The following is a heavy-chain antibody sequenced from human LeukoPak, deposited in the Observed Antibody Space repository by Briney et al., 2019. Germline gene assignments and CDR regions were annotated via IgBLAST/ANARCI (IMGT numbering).Heavy chain of an antibody. CDR3: ARGRLCSSTSCFSRLDY. J-gene: IGHJ4*02. D-gene: IGHD2-2*01. V-gene: IGHV3-30-3*01. CDR1: GFTFSSYA. CDR2: ISYDGSNK. Sequence: GRSLRLSCAASGFTFSSYAMHWVRQAPGKGLEGVAVISYDGSNKYYADSVKGRFTISRDNSKNTLYLQMNSLRAEDTAVYYWARGRLCSSTSCFSRLDYWGQGTLVTVSS.